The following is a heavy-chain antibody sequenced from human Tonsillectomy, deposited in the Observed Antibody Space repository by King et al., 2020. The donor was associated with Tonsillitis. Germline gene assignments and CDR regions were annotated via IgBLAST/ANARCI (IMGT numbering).Heavy chain of an antibody. Sequence: QLVQSGGGVVQPGGSLRLSCAASVFTFSNYGMHRVRQAPGKGLEWVSVISSDGGIQFYADTVEGRFTISRDNSENTLYLQMNSLRLADAAVYFCANDKQYVAGRHWGQGTLVTVSS. CDR2: ISSDGGIQ. CDR1: VFTFSNYG. J-gene: IGHJ4*02. V-gene: IGHV3-30*18. CDR3: ANDKQYVAGRH. D-gene: IGHD2/OR15-2a*01.